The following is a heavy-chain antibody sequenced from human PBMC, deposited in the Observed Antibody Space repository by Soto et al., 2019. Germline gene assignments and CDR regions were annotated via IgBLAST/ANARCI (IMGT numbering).Heavy chain of an antibody. J-gene: IGHJ5*02. Sequence: SETLSLTCTVSGGSISTNNWWTWVRQPPGKGLEWIGEIFHSGSTNYNPSLNSRVTISVDKSKNQFSLKLNSVTAADTTVFYCVKSSGSETWGQGTPVTVSS. V-gene: IGHV4-4*02. CDR1: GGSISTNNW. CDR2: IFHSGST. D-gene: IGHD3-10*01. CDR3: VKSSGSET.